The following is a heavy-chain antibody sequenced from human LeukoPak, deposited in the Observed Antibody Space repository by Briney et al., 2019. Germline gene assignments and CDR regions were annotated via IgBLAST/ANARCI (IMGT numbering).Heavy chain of an antibody. Sequence: GGSLRLSCTASGLTLSNYWMIWVRQAPGKGLQWVAKIKQDGSEKYYVDSVKGRFTISRDDVKNMLYLQMNSLRVEDTGLYYCSTVEHFWGQGTLVTVSS. V-gene: IGHV3-7*01. J-gene: IGHJ4*02. D-gene: IGHD1-1*01. CDR2: IKQDGSEK. CDR1: GLTLSNYW. CDR3: STVEHF.